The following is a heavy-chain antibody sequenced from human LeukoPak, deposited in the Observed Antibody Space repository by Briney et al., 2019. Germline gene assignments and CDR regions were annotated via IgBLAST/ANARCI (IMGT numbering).Heavy chain of an antibody. V-gene: IGHV3-30*03. CDR1: GFTFSSYG. CDR2: ISYDGSNK. J-gene: IGHJ4*02. Sequence: GRSLRLSCAASGFTFSSYGMHWVRQAPGKGLEWVAVISYDGSNKYYADSVKGRFTISRDSSKNTLYLQMNSLRAEDTAVYYCASSTGGYFDYWGQGTLVTVSS. CDR3: ASSTGGYFDY. D-gene: IGHD2-8*02.